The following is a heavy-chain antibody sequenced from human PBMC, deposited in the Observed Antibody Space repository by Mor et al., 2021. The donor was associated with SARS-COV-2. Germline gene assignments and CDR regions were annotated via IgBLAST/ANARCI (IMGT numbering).Heavy chain of an antibody. D-gene: IGHD4-17*01. CDR3: ARGYGGNKYFQH. J-gene: IGHJ1*01. V-gene: IGHV4-34*01. Sequence: NPSLKSRVTTSVDTSMNQFSLKLSSVTAADTAVYYCARGYGGNKYFQHWGQGTLVTVSS.